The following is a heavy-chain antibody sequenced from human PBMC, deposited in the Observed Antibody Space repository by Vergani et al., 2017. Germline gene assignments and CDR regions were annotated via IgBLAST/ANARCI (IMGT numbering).Heavy chain of an antibody. D-gene: IGHD6-19*01. CDR1: GFTFSSYS. CDR2: ISSSSSTI. Sequence: EVQLLESGGGLVQPGGSLRLSCAASGFTFSSYSMNWVRQAPGKGLEWVSYISSSSSTIYYADSVKGRFTISRDNAKNSLYLQMNSLRAEDTAVYYCARGSQWLVIVGAFDIWGQGTMVTVSS. CDR3: ARGSQWLVIVGAFDI. V-gene: IGHV3-48*01. J-gene: IGHJ3*02.